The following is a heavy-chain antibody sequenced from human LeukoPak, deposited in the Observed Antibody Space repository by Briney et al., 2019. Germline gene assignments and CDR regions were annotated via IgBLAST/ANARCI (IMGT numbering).Heavy chain of an antibody. J-gene: IGHJ4*02. CDR1: GGSISSYY. CDR3: ARGGYLYCSSTSCYTGTLRY. D-gene: IGHD2-2*02. V-gene: IGHV4-59*12. CDR2: TYYSGST. Sequence: SETLSLTCTVSGGSISSYYWSWIRQPPGKGLEWIGYTYYSGSTNYNPSLKSRVTISVDTSKNQFSLKLSSVTAADTAVYYCARGGYLYCSSTSCYTGTLRYWGQGTLVTVSS.